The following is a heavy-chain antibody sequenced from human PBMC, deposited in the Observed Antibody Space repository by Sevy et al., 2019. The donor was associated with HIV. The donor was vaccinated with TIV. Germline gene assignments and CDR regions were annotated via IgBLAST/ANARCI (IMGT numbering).Heavy chain of an antibody. J-gene: IGHJ4*02. CDR2: INHSGST. D-gene: IGHD5-12*01. V-gene: IGHV4-34*01. CDR3: ARRGRRDGYNYVFGFDY. CDR1: GGSFSGYY. Sequence: SETLSLTCAVYGGSFSGYYWSWIRQPPGKGLEWIGAINHSGSTNYNPSLKSRVTISVDTSKNQFSLKLSSVTAADTAVYYCARRGRRDGYNYVFGFDYWGQGTLVTVSS.